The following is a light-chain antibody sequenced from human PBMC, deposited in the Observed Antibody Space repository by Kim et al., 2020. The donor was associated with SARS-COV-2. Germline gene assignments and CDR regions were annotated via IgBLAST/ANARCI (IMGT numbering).Light chain of an antibody. CDR1: NIGSKS. CDR2: YDS. CDR3: QVWDSSSDV. J-gene: IGLJ1*01. Sequence: SYELTQPPSVSVAPGKTARITCGGNNIGSKSVHWYQQKPGQAPVLVIYYDSDRPSGIPERFSGSNSGNTATLTISRVEAGDVADYYCQVWDSSSDVFGTGTKVTVL. V-gene: IGLV3-21*04.